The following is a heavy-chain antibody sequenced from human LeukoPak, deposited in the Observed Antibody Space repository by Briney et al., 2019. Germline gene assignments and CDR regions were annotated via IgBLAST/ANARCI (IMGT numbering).Heavy chain of an antibody. CDR2: FDPEDGET. D-gene: IGHD1-26*01. CDR3: ARGPRELATYYYYYYMDV. V-gene: IGHV1-24*01. CDR1: GYTLTELS. J-gene: IGHJ6*03. Sequence: ASVKVSCKVSGYTLTELSMHWVRQAPGKGLEWMGGFDPEDGETIYAQKFQGRVTITADESTSTAYMELSSLRSEDTAVYYCARGPRELATYYYYYYMDVWGKGTTVTVSS.